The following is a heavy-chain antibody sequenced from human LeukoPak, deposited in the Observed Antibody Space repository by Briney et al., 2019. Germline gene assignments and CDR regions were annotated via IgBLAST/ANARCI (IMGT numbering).Heavy chain of an antibody. D-gene: IGHD5-18*01. CDR3: ARHDVDTAMVVFDY. Sequence: SETLSLTCTVSGGSISSYYWSWIRQPPGKGLEWIGYIYYSGSTNYNPSLKSRVTISADTSKNQFSLKLSSVTAADTAVYYCARHDVDTAMVVFDYWGQGTLVTVSS. CDR2: IYYSGST. CDR1: GGSISSYY. J-gene: IGHJ4*02. V-gene: IGHV4-59*08.